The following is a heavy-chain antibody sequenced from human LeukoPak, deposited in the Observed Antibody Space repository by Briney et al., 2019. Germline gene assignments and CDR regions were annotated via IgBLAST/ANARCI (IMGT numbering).Heavy chain of an antibody. CDR1: GFTFSTYA. CDR3: AKDNGGNGGSWYSPVDF. CDR2: ISGSSNNT. Sequence: GGSLRLSCAASGFTFSTYAMSWVRQAPGKGLEWVSVISGSSNNTYYADSVKGRFTISRDDSKNTLSLQMSSLRAEDTAVYYCAKDNGGNGGSWYSPVDFWGQGTLVTVSS. J-gene: IGHJ4*02. D-gene: IGHD2-15*01. V-gene: IGHV3-23*01.